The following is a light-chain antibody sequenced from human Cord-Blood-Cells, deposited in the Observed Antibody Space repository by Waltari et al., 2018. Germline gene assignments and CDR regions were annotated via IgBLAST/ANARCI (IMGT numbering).Light chain of an antibody. CDR1: QSISSW. V-gene: IGKV1-5*01. CDR2: DAS. Sequence: DIQMTPSPSTLSASVGDRVTTTCRASQSISSWLAWYQQKPGKAPKLLIYDASSLESGVPSRFSGSGSGTEFTLTISSLQPDDFATYYCQQYNSYLLTFGGGTKVEIK. CDR3: QQYNSYLLT. J-gene: IGKJ4*01.